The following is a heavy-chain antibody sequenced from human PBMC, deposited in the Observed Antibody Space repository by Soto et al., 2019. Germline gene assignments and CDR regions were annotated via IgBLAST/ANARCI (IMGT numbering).Heavy chain of an antibody. V-gene: IGHV3-33*01. CDR3: ARDRATVTTFWFDP. CDR2: IWYDGSNK. J-gene: IGHJ5*02. D-gene: IGHD4-17*01. Sequence: PGGSLRLSCAASGFTFSSYGMHWVRQAQGKGLEWVAVIWYDGSNKYYADSVKGRFTISRDNSKNTLYLQMNSLRAEDTAVYYCARDRATVTTFWFDPWGQGTLVTVS. CDR1: GFTFSSYG.